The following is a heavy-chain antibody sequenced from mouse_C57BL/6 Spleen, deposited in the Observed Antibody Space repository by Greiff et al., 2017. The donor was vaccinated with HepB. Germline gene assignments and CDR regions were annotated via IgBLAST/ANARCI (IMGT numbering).Heavy chain of an antibody. CDR1: GFTFSSYT. J-gene: IGHJ1*03. D-gene: IGHD4-1*01. CDR2: ISGGGGNT. Sequence: EVQLVESGGGLVKPGGSLKLSCAASGFTFSSYTMSWVRQTPEKRLEWVATISGGGGNTNYPDSVKGRFTISRDNAKNTLYLQMSSLRSEDTALYYCARQAGTWYFDVWGTGTTVTVSS. CDR3: ARQAGTWYFDV. V-gene: IGHV5-9*01.